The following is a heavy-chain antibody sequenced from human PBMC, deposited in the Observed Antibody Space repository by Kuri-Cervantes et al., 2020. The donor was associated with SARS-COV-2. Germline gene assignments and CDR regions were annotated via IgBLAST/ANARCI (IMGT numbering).Heavy chain of an antibody. D-gene: IGHD5-18*01. J-gene: IGHJ4*02. Sequence: ASVKVSCNASGYTFTSYGISWVRQAPGQGLEWMGWISDYNGNTNYAQKPQGRVTMTTDTSTSTAYKELRSLRSDDTAVYYCARVRIQLWLTGYYFDYWGQGTLVTVSS. CDR3: ARVRIQLWLTGYYFDY. CDR1: GYTFTSYG. V-gene: IGHV1-18*01. CDR2: ISDYNGNT.